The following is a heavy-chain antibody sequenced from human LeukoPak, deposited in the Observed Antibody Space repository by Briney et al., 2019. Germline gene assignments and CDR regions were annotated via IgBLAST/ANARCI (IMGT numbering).Heavy chain of an antibody. CDR1: GFTFSSYG. CDR2: IWYDGSNK. Sequence: GGSLRLSCAASGFTFSSYGMPWVRQAPGKGLEWVAVIWYDGSNKYYADSVKGRFTISRDNSKNTLYLQMNSLRAEDTAVYYCARGVMVRGVIDYWGQGTLVTVSS. D-gene: IGHD3-10*01. CDR3: ARGVMVRGVIDY. V-gene: IGHV3-33*01. J-gene: IGHJ4*02.